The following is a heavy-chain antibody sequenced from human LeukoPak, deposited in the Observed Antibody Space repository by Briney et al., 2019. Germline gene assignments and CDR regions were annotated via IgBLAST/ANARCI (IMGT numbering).Heavy chain of an antibody. D-gene: IGHD2-2*01. CDR1: GFTFSSYW. Sequence: PGGSLRLSCAASGFTFSSYWMSWVRQAPGKGLEWVADIKQDGSEKYYVDSVKGRFTISRDNAKNSLYLQMNSLRAEDTAAYYCARAPPYCSTTSCYVEDYYYYYMDVWGKGTTVTVSS. CDR3: ARAPPYCSTTSCYVEDYYYYYMDV. J-gene: IGHJ6*03. V-gene: IGHV3-7*01. CDR2: IKQDGSEK.